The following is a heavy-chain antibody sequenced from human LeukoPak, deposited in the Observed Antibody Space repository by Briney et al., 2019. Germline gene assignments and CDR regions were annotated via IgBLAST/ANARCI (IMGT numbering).Heavy chain of an antibody. Sequence: PSETLSLTCTVSGGSISSSYYYWGWIRQPPGKGLEWIGTIYYSGSTNYNPSLKSRVTISVDTSKNQFSLKLSSVTAADTAVYYCARQVGKDEMATTHFDYWGQGTLVTVSS. CDR2: IYYSGST. CDR3: ARQVGKDEMATTHFDY. D-gene: IGHD5-24*01. CDR1: GGSISSSYYY. J-gene: IGHJ4*02. V-gene: IGHV4-61*05.